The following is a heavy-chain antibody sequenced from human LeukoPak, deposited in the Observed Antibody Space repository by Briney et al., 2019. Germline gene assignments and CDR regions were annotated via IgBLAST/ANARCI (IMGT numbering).Heavy chain of an antibody. J-gene: IGHJ2*01. Sequence: YWXAXXXXXPGKAREXMGIIYPGDSDTRYSPSFQGQVTNSADKSTTTAYLQWSSLKASDTAMYYCARSPVVTPYWYFDLWGRGTLVTVSS. D-gene: IGHD4-23*01. CDR2: IYPGDSDT. V-gene: IGHV5-51*01. CDR1: YW. CDR3: ARSPVVTPYWYFDL.